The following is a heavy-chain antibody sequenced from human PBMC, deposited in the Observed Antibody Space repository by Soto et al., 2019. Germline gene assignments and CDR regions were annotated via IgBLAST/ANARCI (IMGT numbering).Heavy chain of an antibody. CDR1: GYTFTSYA. CDR2: INAGNGNT. CDR3: ARIRYHLGPHYYYYYGMDV. J-gene: IGHJ6*02. D-gene: IGHD3-16*01. Sequence: RASVKVSCKASGYTFTSYAMHWVRQAPGQRLEWMGWINAGNGNTKYSQKFQGRVTITRDTSASTAYMELSSLRSEDTAVYYCARIRYHLGPHYYYYYGMDVWGQGTTVTVSS. V-gene: IGHV1-3*01.